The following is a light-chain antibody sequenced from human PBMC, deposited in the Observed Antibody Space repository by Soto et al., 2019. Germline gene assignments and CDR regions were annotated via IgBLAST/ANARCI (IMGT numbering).Light chain of an antibody. Sequence: EIVLTQSPGTLSLSPGERATLSCWTRQSVSATYFAWYQHKPGQAPRLLIYGASSRATGIPDRFSGSGSGIDFTLTISRLEAEDVAVYYCQQYGRIPWTFGQGTKVEIK. CDR2: GAS. J-gene: IGKJ1*01. V-gene: IGKV3-20*01. CDR3: QQYGRIPWT. CDR1: QSVSATY.